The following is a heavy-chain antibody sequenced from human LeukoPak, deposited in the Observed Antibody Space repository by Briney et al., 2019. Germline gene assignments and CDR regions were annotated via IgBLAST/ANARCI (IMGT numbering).Heavy chain of an antibody. V-gene: IGHV4-38-2*02. CDR3: ARGGAMVPFDY. J-gene: IGHJ4*02. CDR1: GYSISSGYY. CDR2: IYHSGST. D-gene: IGHD5-18*01. Sequence: SETLSLTCTVSGYSISSGYYWGWLRQPPGKGLEWIGSIYHSGSTYYNPSLKSRVTISVDTSKNQFSLKLSSVTAADTAVYYCARGGAMVPFDYWGQGTLVTVSS.